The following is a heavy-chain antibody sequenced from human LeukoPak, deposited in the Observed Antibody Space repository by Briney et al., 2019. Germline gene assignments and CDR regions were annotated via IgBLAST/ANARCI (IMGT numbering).Heavy chain of an antibody. Sequence: GGSLRLSCAASGFTFSSYGMHWVRQAPGKGLEWVAVIWYDGSNKYYADSVKGRFTISRDNSKNTLYLQMNSLRAEDTAVYYCARERIGWPAEDAFDIWGQGTMVTVSS. CDR1: GFTFSSYG. V-gene: IGHV3-33*01. J-gene: IGHJ3*02. D-gene: IGHD6-19*01. CDR2: IWYDGSNK. CDR3: ARERIGWPAEDAFDI.